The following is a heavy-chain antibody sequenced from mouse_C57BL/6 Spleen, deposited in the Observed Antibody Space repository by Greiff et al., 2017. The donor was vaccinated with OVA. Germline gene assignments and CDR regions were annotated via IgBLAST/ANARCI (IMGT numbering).Heavy chain of an antibody. CDR1: GYTFTNYW. CDR2: IYPGGGYT. D-gene: IGHD2-14*01. J-gene: IGHJ4*01. V-gene: IGHV1-63*01. CDR3: ARGYSGGYAMDY. Sequence: VKLVESGAELVRPGTSVKMSCKASGYTFTNYWIGWAKQRPGHGLEWIGDIYPGGGYTNYNEKFKGKATLTADKSSSTAYMQFSSLTSEDSAIYYCARGYSGGYAMDYWGQGTSVTVSS.